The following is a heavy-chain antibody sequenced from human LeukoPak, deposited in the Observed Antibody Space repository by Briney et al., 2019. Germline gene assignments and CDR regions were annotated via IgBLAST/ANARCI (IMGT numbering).Heavy chain of an antibody. V-gene: IGHV3-53*01. CDR2: IYSGGST. CDR1: GFTVSSNY. J-gene: IGHJ4*02. D-gene: IGHD5-24*01. Sequence: PGGSLRLSCAASGFTVSSNYMSWVRQAPGKGLEWVSVIYSGGSTYYADSVKGRFTISRDNSKNTLYLQMNSLRVEDTAVYYCAREGDGYKFDYWGQGTLVTVSS. CDR3: AREGDGYKFDY.